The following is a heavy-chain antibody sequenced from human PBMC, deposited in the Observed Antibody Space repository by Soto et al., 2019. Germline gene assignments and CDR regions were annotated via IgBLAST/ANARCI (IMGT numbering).Heavy chain of an antibody. CDR2: IIGSGDGT. CDR3: AAGGGGYNYVMY. Sequence: EVQVLEFGGGLVQPGGSLRLSCAVSGLNFRFTAMSWVRQAPAKGLDWVSGIIGSGDGTHYADSVKGRFTISRDNSKNSVYLELNNLRADDPAVYYCAAGGGGYNYVMYWGPGTLVTVSS. D-gene: IGHD5-12*01. J-gene: IGHJ4*02. CDR1: GLNFRFTA. V-gene: IGHV3-23*01.